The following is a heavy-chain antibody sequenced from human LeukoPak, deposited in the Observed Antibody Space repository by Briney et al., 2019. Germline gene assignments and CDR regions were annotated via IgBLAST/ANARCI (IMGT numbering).Heavy chain of an antibody. CDR3: AINPRYNWNDGVDY. D-gene: IGHD1-20*01. V-gene: IGHV3-21*01. CDR1: GFTFSSYS. J-gene: IGHJ4*02. CDR2: ISSSSSYI. Sequence: GGSLRLSCAASGFTFSSYSMNWVRQAPGKGLEWVSSISSSSSYIYYADSVKGRFTISRGNAKNSLYLQMNSLRAEDTAVYYCAINPRYNWNDGVDYWGQGTLVTVSS.